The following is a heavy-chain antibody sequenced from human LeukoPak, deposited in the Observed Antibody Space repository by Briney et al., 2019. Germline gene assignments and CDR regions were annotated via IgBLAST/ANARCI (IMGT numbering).Heavy chain of an antibody. CDR2: IYPRDGST. CDR3: ARDQEGFDY. J-gene: IGHJ4*02. V-gene: IGHV1-46*01. Sequence: ASVKVSCKASGYTFTSNYIHWVRQAPGQGLEWMGMIYPRDGSTSYAQKFQGRVTVTRDTSTSTVHMELSGLGSEDTAVYYCARDQEGFDYWGQGTLVTVSS. CDR1: GYTFTSNY.